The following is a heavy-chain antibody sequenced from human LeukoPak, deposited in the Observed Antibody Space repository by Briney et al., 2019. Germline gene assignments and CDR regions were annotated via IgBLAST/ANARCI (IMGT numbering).Heavy chain of an antibody. CDR3: ARTENYILEACFDP. CDR2: ICYSGST. Sequence: PSETLSLTCTVSAGSISSYCWGGIGQPPAKELEWIGSICYSGSTFYNPSLNSQVPLSVATSKSPFPLKLSSATPAAPAMYYCARTENYILEACFDPWGQGTLVTVSS. V-gene: IGHV4-39*01. D-gene: IGHD5-24*01. CDR1: AGSISSYC. J-gene: IGHJ5*02.